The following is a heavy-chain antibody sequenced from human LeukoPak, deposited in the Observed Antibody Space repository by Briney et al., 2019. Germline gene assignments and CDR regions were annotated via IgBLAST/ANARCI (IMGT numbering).Heavy chain of an antibody. CDR3: ARVGHYYDSSGYYVNWFDP. J-gene: IGHJ5*02. Sequence: SETLSLTCTVSGGSISSGSYYWSWIRQPAGKGLEWIGRIYTSGSTNYNPSLKSRVTISVDTSKNQFSLKLSSVTATDTAVYYCARVGHYYDSSGYYVNWFDPWGQGTLVTVSS. CDR2: IYTSGST. V-gene: IGHV4-61*02. D-gene: IGHD3-22*01. CDR1: GGSISSGSYY.